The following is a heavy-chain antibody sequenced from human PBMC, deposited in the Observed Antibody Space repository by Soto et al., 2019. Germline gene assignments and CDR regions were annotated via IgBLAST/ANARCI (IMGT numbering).Heavy chain of an antibody. J-gene: IGHJ3*02. CDR3: ASFWENYGDAFDI. CDR2: INPYKGNT. CDR1: GYTLKTYG. Sequence: GASVKVSCKTSGYTLKTYGITWVRQAPGQGLEWMGWINPYKGNTNYAQKFQGRITMTTDTSTTTVFMDLRSLRSDDTAVYYCASFWENYGDAFDIWGPGTMVTV. V-gene: IGHV1-18*04. D-gene: IGHD3-3*01.